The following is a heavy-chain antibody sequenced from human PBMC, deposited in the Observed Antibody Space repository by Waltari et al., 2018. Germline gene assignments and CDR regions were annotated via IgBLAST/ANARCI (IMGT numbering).Heavy chain of an antibody. D-gene: IGHD6-13*01. V-gene: IGHV3-7*01. J-gene: IGHJ4*02. CDR3: ARDPQQLDY. CDR2: INPDGSGE. CDR1: GFSFSGSG. Sequence: EVQLLESGGGLVQPGGSLRLSCAASGFSFSGSGRTWVRQAPGKGLEWVAEINPDGSGEYYVDSVNGRFTISRDNTKNSLYLQMNSLRPDDTAVYFCARDPQQLDYWGQGTLVTVSS.